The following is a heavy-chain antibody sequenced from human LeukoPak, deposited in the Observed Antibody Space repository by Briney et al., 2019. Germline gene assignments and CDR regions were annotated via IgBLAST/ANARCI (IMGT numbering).Heavy chain of an antibody. CDR1: GFTFSSYA. D-gene: IGHD5-18*01. V-gene: IGHV3-23*01. CDR3: AKGAGIQLWPSFDH. J-gene: IGHJ4*02. CDR2: ISTSGGST. Sequence: PGGSLRLSCTASGFTFSSYAMNWVRQAPGKGLEWVSTISTSGGSTYYADSVKGRFTISRDNSKNTLYLQVNSLRAEDTAIYYCAKGAGIQLWPSFDHWGQGTLVTVSS.